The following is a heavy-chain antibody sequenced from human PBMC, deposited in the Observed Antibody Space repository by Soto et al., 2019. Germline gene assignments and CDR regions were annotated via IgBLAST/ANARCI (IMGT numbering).Heavy chain of an antibody. CDR1: GFTFSTYA. J-gene: IGHJ4*02. CDR2: ISDIGGGT. Sequence: EVQLLDSGGGLVQPGGSLRLSCAASGFTFSTYAMSWVRQAPEKGLEWVYAISDIGGGTYYADSVKGRLTISRDKSKNTLYVQMNSLRAEDTAVYYCAKVCSSWTEIDYWGQGTLVTVSS. D-gene: IGHD6-13*01. V-gene: IGHV3-23*01. CDR3: AKVCSSWTEIDY.